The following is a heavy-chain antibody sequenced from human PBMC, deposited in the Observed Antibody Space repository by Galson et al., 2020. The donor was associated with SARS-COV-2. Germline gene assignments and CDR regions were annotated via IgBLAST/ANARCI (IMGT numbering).Heavy chain of an antibody. CDR1: GFTFRTYW. CDR2: ISGEGSST. J-gene: IGHJ3*02. CDR3: AREPFYGDYLGDAFDI. Sequence: PGGSLRLSCAASGFTFRTYWMHWVRQRPGKGLVWVSRISGEGSSTSYADSVKGRFTISRDNAKNTLYLQINSLRAEDTAVYYCAREPFYGDYLGDAFDIWGQGTMVTVSS. D-gene: IGHD4-17*01. V-gene: IGHV3-74*01.